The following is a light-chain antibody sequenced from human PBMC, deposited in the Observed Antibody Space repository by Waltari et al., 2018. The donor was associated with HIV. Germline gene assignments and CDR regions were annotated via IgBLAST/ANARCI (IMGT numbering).Light chain of an antibody. CDR2: DAN. Sequence: QTVLTQPASVSGSLGQSITISCIRAASHIGSYNYVSCYQHHPDKAPKLIIYDANSRPSGISFRFSGFQSGNTASLTISGLQTEDEADYYCSSYISGSTLVFGGGTKVTVL. J-gene: IGLJ3*02. CDR3: SSYISGSTLV. V-gene: IGLV2-14*01. CDR1: ASHIGSYNY.